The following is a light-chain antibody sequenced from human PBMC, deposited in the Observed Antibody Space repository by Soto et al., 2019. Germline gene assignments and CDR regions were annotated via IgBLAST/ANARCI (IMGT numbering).Light chain of an antibody. J-gene: IGLJ1*01. CDR1: SSDVGGYNY. CDR2: DVS. CDR3: TSYTSSSTYV. Sequence: QSALTQPASVSGSPGQSIAISCTGTSSDVGGYNYVSWHQQHPGKAPTVMIYDVSNRPSGVSNRFSGSKSGNTASLTISGLQADDEADYYCTSYTSSSTYVFGTGTKVTVL. V-gene: IGLV2-14*01.